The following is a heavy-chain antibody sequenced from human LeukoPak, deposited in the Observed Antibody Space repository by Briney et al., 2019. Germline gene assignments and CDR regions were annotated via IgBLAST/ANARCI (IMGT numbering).Heavy chain of an antibody. CDR1: GGSLSSGDYY. J-gene: IGHJ6*02. CDR3: ARGDYYYGMDV. CDR2: IYYSGST. V-gene: IGHV4-30-4*01. Sequence: SETLSLTCTVSGGSLSSGDYYWSWIRQPPGKGLEWIGYIYYSGSTYYNPSLKSRVTISVDTSKNHFSLKLSSVTATAAAVYYCARGDYYYGMDVWGQGTTVTVSS.